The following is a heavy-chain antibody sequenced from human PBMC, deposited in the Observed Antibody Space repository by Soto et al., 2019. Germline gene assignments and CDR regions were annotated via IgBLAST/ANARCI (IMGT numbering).Heavy chain of an antibody. CDR2: IYYSGST. D-gene: IGHD6-13*01. CDR1: GGSISSSNW. Sequence: SETLSLTCAVSGGSISSSNWLSWVRQPPGKGLEWIGYIYYSGSTYYNPSLRSRVAMSVDTSKNQFSLKLSSVTAADTAIYYCAREGRLAAAGRFDYWGQGTLVTVSS. J-gene: IGHJ4*02. V-gene: IGHV4-4*02. CDR3: AREGRLAAAGRFDY.